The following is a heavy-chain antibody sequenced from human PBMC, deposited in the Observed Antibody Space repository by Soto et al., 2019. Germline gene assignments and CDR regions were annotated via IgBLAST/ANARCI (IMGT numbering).Heavy chain of an antibody. V-gene: IGHV3-23*01. CDR2: ISGRGDSP. J-gene: IGHJ3*02. D-gene: IGHD3-22*01. CDR1: GFTFNAHV. Sequence: GGSLRLSCAASGFTFNAHVMSWVCQAPGQGLEWVSGISGRGDSPYYADSVRGRFTISRDNSKKTVFLQMNTLKVEDTAVYYCARDYVNYYDSSGYGSGAFDIWGQGTMVTVSS. CDR3: ARDYVNYYDSSGYGSGAFDI.